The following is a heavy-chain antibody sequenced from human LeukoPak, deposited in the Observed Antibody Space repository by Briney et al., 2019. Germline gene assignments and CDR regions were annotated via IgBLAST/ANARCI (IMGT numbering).Heavy chain of an antibody. V-gene: IGHV4-59*08. CDR2: IYYSGST. D-gene: IGHD6-13*01. CDR3: ARARSHSSSWWNWFDP. CDR1: GGSISSYY. J-gene: IGHJ5*02. Sequence: SETLSLTCTVSGGSISSYYWSWIRQPPGKGLEWIGYIYYSGSTNYNPSLKSRVTISVDTSKNQFSLKLSSVTAADTAVYYCARARSHSSSWWNWFDPWGQGTLVTVSS.